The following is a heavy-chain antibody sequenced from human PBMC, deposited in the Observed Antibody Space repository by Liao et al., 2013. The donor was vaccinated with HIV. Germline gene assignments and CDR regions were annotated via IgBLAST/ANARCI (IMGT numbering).Heavy chain of an antibody. CDR3: ARGVLAESGSGITQNXDY. Sequence: QVQLQQWGAGLLKPSETLSLTCAVYGGSFSGYYWSWIRQPPGKGLEWIGEINHSGSTNYNPSLKSRVTISVDTSKNQFSLKLSSVTAADTAVYYCARGVLAESGSGITQNXDYWGQGTLVTVSS. CDR1: GGSFSGYY. CDR2: INHSGST. J-gene: IGHJ4*02. V-gene: IGHV4-34*01. D-gene: IGHD3-10*01.